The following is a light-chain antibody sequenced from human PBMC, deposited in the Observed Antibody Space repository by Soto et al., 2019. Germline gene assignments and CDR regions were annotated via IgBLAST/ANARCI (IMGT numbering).Light chain of an antibody. CDR1: ESINTW. J-gene: IGKJ2*01. CDR3: QQYSTFPHP. Sequence: DIQMTQSPSTLSASVGDRVTITCRASESINTWLAWYQQKPGKSPKLLMFDASSLESGVPSRFSGRGSGTEFTLTISSLQADDFATYYCQQYSTFPHPFGQGTKLAMK. CDR2: DAS. V-gene: IGKV1-5*01.